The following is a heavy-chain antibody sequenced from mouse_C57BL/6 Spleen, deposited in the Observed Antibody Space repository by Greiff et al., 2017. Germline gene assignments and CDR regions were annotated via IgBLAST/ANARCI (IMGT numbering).Heavy chain of an antibody. CDR2: IDPSDSFT. J-gene: IGHJ2*01. Sequence: QVQLQQPGAELVTPGASVKLSCKASGYTFTSYWMQWVKQRPGQGLEWIGEIDPSDSFTNYNQKFKGQATVTVDTSSSAAYMQLSSLTSEDSAVYYCARTVDYWGQGTTLTVSS. V-gene: IGHV1-50*01. CDR3: ARTVDY. CDR1: GYTFTSYW.